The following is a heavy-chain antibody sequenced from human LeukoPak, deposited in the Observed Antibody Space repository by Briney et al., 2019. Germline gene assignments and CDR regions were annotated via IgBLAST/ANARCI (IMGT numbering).Heavy chain of an antibody. J-gene: IGHJ4*02. D-gene: IGHD3-10*01. Sequence: GGSLRLSCAASGFTFSSYGMHWVRQAPGKGLEWVAFIRYDGSNKYYADSVKGRFTISRDNSKNTLYLQMNSLRAEDTAVYYCAKEGYYGSGSPYVDYWGQGTLVTVSS. CDR3: AKEGYYGSGSPYVDY. V-gene: IGHV3-30*02. CDR1: GFTFSSYG. CDR2: IRYDGSNK.